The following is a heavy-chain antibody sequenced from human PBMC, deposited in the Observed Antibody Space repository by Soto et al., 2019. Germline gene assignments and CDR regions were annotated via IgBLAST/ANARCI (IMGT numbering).Heavy chain of an antibody. J-gene: IGHJ4*02. CDR2: IFWDDDK. CDR3: EHRGRHCSGTNCYHYFAS. Sequence: QITLMESGPTLVKPTQTLTLTCTFSGFSLSTSGVGVGWIRQPPGKALECLAVIFWDDDKRYSPSLQSRLTTTKAPPRNQVALTTANMDPVDTATYSCEHRGRHCSGTNCYHYFASWGQGTLVTVSS. V-gene: IGHV2-5*02. D-gene: IGHD2-2*01. CDR1: GFSLSTSGVG.